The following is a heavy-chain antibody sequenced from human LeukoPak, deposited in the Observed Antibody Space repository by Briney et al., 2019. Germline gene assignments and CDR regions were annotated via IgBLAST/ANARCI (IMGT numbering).Heavy chain of an antibody. CDR1: GFTFSSYG. Sequence: GGSLRLSCAASGFTFSSYGMHWVRQAPGKGLEWVAVIWYDGTNKYYADSVQGRFTISRDNSKNTLYLQMNSLRAEDTAIYYCATDGGDDTHYYGMDVWGQGTTVTVSS. CDR2: IWYDGTNK. D-gene: IGHD2-21*02. CDR3: ATDGGDDTHYYGMDV. V-gene: IGHV3-33*01. J-gene: IGHJ6*02.